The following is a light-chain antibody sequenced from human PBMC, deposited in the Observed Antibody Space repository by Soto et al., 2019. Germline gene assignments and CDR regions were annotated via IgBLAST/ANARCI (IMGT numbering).Light chain of an antibody. V-gene: IGLV1-44*01. CDR1: SSNIGSYT. J-gene: IGLJ1*01. CDR2: SSN. Sequence: QSVLTQPPSASGAPGQRVTISCSGSSSNIGSYTVNWYQQFPGMAPKLLIYSSNQRPSGVPGRFSGSKSGTSASLAIIGLKSEDESDYYCAAWDGSLNGYVFGTGTKLTVL. CDR3: AAWDGSLNGYV.